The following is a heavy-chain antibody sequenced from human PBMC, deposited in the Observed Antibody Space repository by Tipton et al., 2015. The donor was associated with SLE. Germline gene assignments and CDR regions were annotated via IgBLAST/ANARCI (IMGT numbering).Heavy chain of an antibody. J-gene: IGHJ5*02. V-gene: IGHV4-34*01. Sequence: TLSLTCTVSGGSISSYYWSWIRQPPGKGLEWIGEINHSGSTNYNPSPKSRVTISIDTSKNLFSLKLSSVTAADTAVYYCARGRVDTAMLTWFDPWGQGTLVTVSS. CDR1: GGSISSYY. CDR3: ARGRVDTAMLTWFDP. D-gene: IGHD5-18*01. CDR2: INHSGST.